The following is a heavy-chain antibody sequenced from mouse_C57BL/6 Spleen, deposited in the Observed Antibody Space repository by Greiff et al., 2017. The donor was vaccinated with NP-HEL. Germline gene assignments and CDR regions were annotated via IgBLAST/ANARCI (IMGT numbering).Heavy chain of an antibody. D-gene: IGHD2-3*01. Sequence: VQLQQSGAELVKPGASVKISCKASGCAFSSYWMNWVKQRPGKGLEWIGQIYPGDGDTNYNGKFKGKATLTADKSSSTAYMQLSSLTSEDSAVYFCARFLGDGYYGYFDVWGTGTTVTVSS. CDR1: GCAFSSYW. J-gene: IGHJ1*03. CDR3: ARFLGDGYYGYFDV. CDR2: IYPGDGDT. V-gene: IGHV1-80*01.